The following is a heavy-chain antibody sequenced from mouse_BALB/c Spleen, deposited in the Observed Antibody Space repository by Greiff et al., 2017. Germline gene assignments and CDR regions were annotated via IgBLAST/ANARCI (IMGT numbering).Heavy chain of an antibody. J-gene: IGHJ3*01. V-gene: IGHV5-6-3*01. CDR3: ARDEGIYYDYDGTGCAY. CDR2: INSNGGST. CDR1: GFTFSSYG. Sequence: VQLKESGGGLVQPGGSLKLSCAASGFTFSSYGMSWVRQTPDKRLELVATINSNGGSTYYPDSVKGRFTISRDNAKNTLYLQMSSLKSEDTAMYYCARDEGIYYDYDGTGCAYWGQGTLVTGSA. D-gene: IGHD2-4*01.